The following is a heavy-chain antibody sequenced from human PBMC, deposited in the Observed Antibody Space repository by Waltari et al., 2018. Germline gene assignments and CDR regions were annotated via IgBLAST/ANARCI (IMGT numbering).Heavy chain of an antibody. D-gene: IGHD2-15*01. CDR1: GGSISSSSYY. J-gene: IGHJ4*02. Sequence: QLQLQESGPGLVKPSETLSLTCTVSGGSISSSSYYWGWIRQPPGKGLEWIGSIYYSGSNYYTPSLKSRVTISVDTSKNQFSLKLSSVTAADTAVYYCARVHVAATPSFDYWGQGTLVTVSS. V-gene: IGHV4-39*07. CDR2: IYYSGSN. CDR3: ARVHVAATPSFDY.